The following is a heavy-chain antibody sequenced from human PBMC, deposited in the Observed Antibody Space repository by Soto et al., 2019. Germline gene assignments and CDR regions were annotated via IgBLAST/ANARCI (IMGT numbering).Heavy chain of an antibody. CDR3: ARSVEVATIDAFDI. D-gene: IGHD5-12*01. CDR2: IYPGDSDT. J-gene: IGHJ3*02. Sequence: GESLKISCRASGYTFSNYWIGWVRQVPGKGLEWMGIIYPGDSDTRYSPSFQGQVTISADKSISTAYLQWSSLKASDTAMYYCARSVEVATIDAFDIWGQGTTVTVSS. V-gene: IGHV5-51*01. CDR1: GYTFSNYW.